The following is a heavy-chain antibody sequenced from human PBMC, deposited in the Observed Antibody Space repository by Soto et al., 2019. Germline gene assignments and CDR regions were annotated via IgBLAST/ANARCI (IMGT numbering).Heavy chain of an antibody. CDR3: AKDTNWGDYGDYPYRDFDY. J-gene: IGHJ4*02. V-gene: IGHV3-23*01. CDR2: ISGSGGST. D-gene: IGHD4-17*01. Sequence: GGSLRLSCAASGFTFSSYAMSWVRQAPGKGLEWVSAISGSGGSTYYADSVKGRFTISRDNSKNTLYLQMNSLRAEDTAVYYCAKDTNWGDYGDYPYRDFDYWGQGTLVTVSS. CDR1: GFTFSSYA.